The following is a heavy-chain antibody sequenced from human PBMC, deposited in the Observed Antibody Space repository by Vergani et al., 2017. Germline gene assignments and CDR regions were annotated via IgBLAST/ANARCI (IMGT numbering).Heavy chain of an antibody. J-gene: IGHJ4*02. CDR2: IYYSGST. D-gene: IGHD3-22*01. Sequence: QVQLQESGPGLVKPSETLSLTCTVSGGSISSHYWSWIRQPPGKGLEWIGSIYYSGSTNYNPSLKSRVTISVDTSKNQFSLKRSSVTAADTAVYYCARVVDYDSSGPGDYWGQGTLVTVSS. CDR1: GGSISSHY. CDR3: ARVVDYDSSGPGDY. V-gene: IGHV4-59*11.